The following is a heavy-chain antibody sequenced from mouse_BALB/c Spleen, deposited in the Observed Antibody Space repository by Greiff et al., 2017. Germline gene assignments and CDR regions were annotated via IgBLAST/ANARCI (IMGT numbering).Heavy chain of an antibody. J-gene: IGHJ4*01. CDR3: ARGGDFSMDY. V-gene: IGHV5-6-2*01. CDR2: INSNGGST. D-gene: IGHD3-3*01. CDR1: GFPFSSYY. Sequence: VKLVESGGGLVKLGGSLKLSCPASGFPFSSYYMSWGRQTPEKRLELVAAINSNGGSTYYPDTVKGRFTIARDNAKNTLYLQMSSLKSEDTALYYCARGGDFSMDYWGQGTSVTVSS.